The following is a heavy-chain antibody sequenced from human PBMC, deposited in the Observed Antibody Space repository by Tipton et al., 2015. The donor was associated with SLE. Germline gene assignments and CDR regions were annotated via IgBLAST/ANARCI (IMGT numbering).Heavy chain of an antibody. CDR1: GFTFDDYA. D-gene: IGHD3-3*01. V-gene: IGHV3-9*01. J-gene: IGHJ4*02. CDR2: ISWNSGSI. Sequence: SLRLSCAASGFTFDDYAMRWVRQVPGKGLEWVSGISWNSGSIAYADSVKGQFTISRDNAKNSLYLQMNSLRAEDTALYYCAKDIDDFWSGSDYWGQGTLVTVSS. CDR3: AKDIDDFWSGSDY.